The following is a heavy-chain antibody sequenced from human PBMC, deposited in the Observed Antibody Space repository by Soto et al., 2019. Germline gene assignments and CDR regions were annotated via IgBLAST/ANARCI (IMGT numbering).Heavy chain of an antibody. CDR1: GFTFDDYA. CDR2: ISWNSGSI. V-gene: IGHV3-9*01. D-gene: IGHD3-9*01. Sequence: EVQLVESGGGLVQPGRSLRLSCAASGFTFDDYAMHWVRQAPGKGLEWVSGISWNSGSIGYADSVKGRFTISRDNAKNSVYLQMTSLRAAVTAVYYCAKDIKGYDVLTGLFDYWGQGTLVTVSS. J-gene: IGHJ4*02. CDR3: AKDIKGYDVLTGLFDY.